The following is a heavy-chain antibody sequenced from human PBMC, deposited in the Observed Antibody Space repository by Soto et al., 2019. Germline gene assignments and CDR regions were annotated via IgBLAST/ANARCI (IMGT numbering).Heavy chain of an antibody. J-gene: IGHJ6*03. Sequence: GGSLRLSCAASGFTFDDYAMHWVRQAPGKGLEWVSGISWNSGSLVYAASVKGRFTISRENAKNSLDLQMNSLRAEDTALYYCAKGSGDYVRYYYYMDVWGKGTTVTVSS. CDR2: ISWNSGSL. D-gene: IGHD4-17*01. V-gene: IGHV3-9*01. CDR3: AKGSGDYVRYYYYMDV. CDR1: GFTFDDYA.